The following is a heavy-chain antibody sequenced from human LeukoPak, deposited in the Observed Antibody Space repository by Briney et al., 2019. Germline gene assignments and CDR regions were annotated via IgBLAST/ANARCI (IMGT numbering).Heavy chain of an antibody. CDR1: GFTFSSYG. CDR2: ISGSGGST. Sequence: GGSLRLSCAASGFTFSSYGMSWVRQAPGKGLEWVSAISGSGGSTYYADSVKGRFTISRDNSKNTLYLQMNSLRVEDTAVYYCPKGSGSYGQDLYYWGQGTLVTVSS. V-gene: IGHV3-23*01. D-gene: IGHD3-3*01. CDR3: PKGSGSYGQDLYY. J-gene: IGHJ4*02.